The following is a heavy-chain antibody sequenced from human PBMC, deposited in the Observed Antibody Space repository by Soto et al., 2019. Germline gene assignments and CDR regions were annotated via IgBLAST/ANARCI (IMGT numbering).Heavy chain of an antibody. Sequence: LSLTSTASGASIISGAYYWSWLRQPPGKGREWIGYIYYSGSTYYNPSLKSRVTISVDTSKNQFSLKLSSVTAEETAVYYCARDTYYDILTGYRYFDYYGMDVWGQGTTVTVSS. CDR2: IYYSGST. CDR3: ARDTYYDILTGYRYFDYYGMDV. CDR1: GASIISGAYY. D-gene: IGHD3-9*01. V-gene: IGHV4-30-4*01. J-gene: IGHJ6*02.